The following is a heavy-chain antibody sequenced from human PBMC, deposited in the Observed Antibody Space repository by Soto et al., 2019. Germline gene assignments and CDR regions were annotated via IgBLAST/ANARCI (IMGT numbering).Heavy chain of an antibody. CDR2: IYYSGST. V-gene: IGHV4-39*01. CDR3: ARHRMRSSSLSWFDP. J-gene: IGHJ5*02. Sequence: PSETLSLTCTVSGGSISSSSYYWGWIRQPPGKGLEWIGSIYYSGSTYHNPSLKSRVTISVDTSKNQFSLKLSSVTAADTAVYYCARHRMRSSSLSWFDPWGQGTLVTVSS. CDR1: GGSISSSSYY. D-gene: IGHD6-6*01.